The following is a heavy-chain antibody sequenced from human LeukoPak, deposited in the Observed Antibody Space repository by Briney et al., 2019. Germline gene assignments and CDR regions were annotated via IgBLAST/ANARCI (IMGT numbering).Heavy chain of an antibody. CDR2: ISAYNGNT. J-gene: IGHJ4*02. CDR3: ARDSERASSGWYMAWIQED. CDR1: GYTFTSYG. V-gene: IGHV1-18*01. Sequence: ASVKVSCKASGYTFTSYGISWVRQAPGQGLEWMGWISAYNGNTNHAQKLQGRVTMTTDTSTSTAYMELRSLRSDDTAVYYCARDSERASSGWYMAWIQEDWGQGTLVTVSS. D-gene: IGHD6-19*01.